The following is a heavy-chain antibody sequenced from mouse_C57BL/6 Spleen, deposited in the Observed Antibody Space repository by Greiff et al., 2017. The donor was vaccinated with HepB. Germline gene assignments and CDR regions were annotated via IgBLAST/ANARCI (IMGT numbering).Heavy chain of an antibody. CDR1: GYTFTSYW. CDR3: ARITTVVEGYYAMDY. CDR2: IDPSDSET. J-gene: IGHJ4*01. Sequence: VQLQQPGAELVRPGSSVKLSCKASGYTFTSYWMHWVKQRPIQGLEWIGNIDPSDSETHYNQKFKDKATLTVDKSSSTAYMQLSSLTSEDSAVYYCARITTVVEGYYAMDYWGQGTSVTVSS. D-gene: IGHD1-1*01. V-gene: IGHV1-52*01.